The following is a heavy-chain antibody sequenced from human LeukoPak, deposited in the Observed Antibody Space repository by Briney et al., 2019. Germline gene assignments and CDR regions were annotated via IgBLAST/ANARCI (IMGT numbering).Heavy chain of an antibody. D-gene: IGHD3-10*01. J-gene: IGHJ4*02. CDR2: IYPGDSDT. CDR1: GYSFSNSY. Sequence: GESLKISCKGSGYSFSNSYIGWVRQMPGKGLEWMGTIYPGDSDTRYSPSFRGRVTISADKSISTAYLQWSSLKASDTAIYYCARRRFVAGSYGYWGQGTLVTVSS. V-gene: IGHV5-51*01. CDR3: ARRRFVAGSYGY.